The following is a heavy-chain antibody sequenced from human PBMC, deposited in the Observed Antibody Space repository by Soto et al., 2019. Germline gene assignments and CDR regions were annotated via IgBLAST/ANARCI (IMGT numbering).Heavy chain of an antibody. D-gene: IGHD3-22*01. Sequence: SVKVSCKASGGTFSSYAISWVRQAPGQGLEWMGGIIPIFGTANYAQKFQGGVTITADESTSTAYMELSSLRSEDTAVYYCTRLTVVVTALDYWGQGTLVTVSS. V-gene: IGHV1-69*13. CDR3: TRLTVVVTALDY. CDR1: GGTFSSYA. J-gene: IGHJ4*02. CDR2: IIPIFGTA.